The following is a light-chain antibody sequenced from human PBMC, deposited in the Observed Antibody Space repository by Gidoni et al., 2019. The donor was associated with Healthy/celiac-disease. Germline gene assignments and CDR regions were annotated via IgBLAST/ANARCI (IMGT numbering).Light chain of an antibody. CDR2: AAS. Sequence: IQMTQSPSSLSASVGDRVTITCRASQSISSYLNWYQQKPGKAPKLLIYAASSLQSGVPSRFSGSGSGTDFTLTISSLQPEDFATYYCQQSYSTPPEPTFGQGTKLEIK. CDR3: QQSYSTPPEPT. V-gene: IGKV1-39*01. J-gene: IGKJ2*01. CDR1: QSISSY.